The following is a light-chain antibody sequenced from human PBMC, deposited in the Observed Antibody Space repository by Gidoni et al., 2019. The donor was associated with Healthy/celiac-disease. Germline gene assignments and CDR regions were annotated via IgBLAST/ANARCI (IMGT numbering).Light chain of an antibody. J-gene: IGKJ4*01. CDR2: AAS. Sequence: DIQITQSPSSLSASVGDRVTITCRASQSISSYLNWYQQKPGKAPKLLIYAASSLQSGVPSRFSGSGSGTDFTLTISSLQPEDFATYYCQQSYSNLLTFGGGTKVEIK. CDR3: QQSYSNLLT. V-gene: IGKV1-39*01. CDR1: QSISSY.